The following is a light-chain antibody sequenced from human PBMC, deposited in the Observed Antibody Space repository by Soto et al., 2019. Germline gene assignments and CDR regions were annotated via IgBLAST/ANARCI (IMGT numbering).Light chain of an antibody. CDR2: EVS. J-gene: IGLJ1*01. CDR1: SSDVGGYNY. CDR3: SSYTGSSTLD. Sequence: QLVLTQPASVSGSPGQSITISCTGTSSDVGGYNYVSWYQQHPGKAPKLMIYEVSNRPSGVSNRFSGSKSGNTASLTISGLQADDEADYYCSSYTGSSTLDFGTGTKVTVL. V-gene: IGLV2-14*01.